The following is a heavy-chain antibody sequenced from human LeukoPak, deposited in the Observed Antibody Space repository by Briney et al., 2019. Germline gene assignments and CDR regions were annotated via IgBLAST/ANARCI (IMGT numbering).Heavy chain of an antibody. CDR1: GFTFSNYW. CDR2: IKQDGSEK. D-gene: IGHD3-3*01. V-gene: IGHV3-7*01. CDR3: ASQRFLDY. Sequence: GGSLRLSCAASGFTFSNYWMNWVRQAPGKGLEWVANIKQDGSEKYYVDSVKGRFTISRDNAKNSLYLQLNSLRVEDTAAYYCASQRFLDYWGQGTLVTVSS. J-gene: IGHJ4*02.